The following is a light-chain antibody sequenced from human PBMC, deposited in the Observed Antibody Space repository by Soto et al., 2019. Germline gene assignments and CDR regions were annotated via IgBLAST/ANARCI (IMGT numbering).Light chain of an antibody. J-gene: IGKJ4*01. Sequence: DIVMTQSPDSLAVSLGERATINCKSSQSVLYSSNNKNYLAWYQQKPGQPPKLLIYWASTRESGVPDRFSGSGSGTDFTLTISSLQAEDVAVYYCQQYYSTPPRSTFGGWTKVEIK. CDR3: QQYYSTPPRST. CDR1: QSVLYSSNNKNY. V-gene: IGKV4-1*01. CDR2: WAS.